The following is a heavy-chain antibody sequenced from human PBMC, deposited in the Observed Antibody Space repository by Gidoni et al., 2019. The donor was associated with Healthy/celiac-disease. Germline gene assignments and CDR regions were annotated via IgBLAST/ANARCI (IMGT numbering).Heavy chain of an antibody. Sequence: QVQLQQWGAGLLKPSETLSLTCAVYGGSFSGYYWSWIRQPPGKGLEWIGEINHSGSTNYNPSLKSRVTISVDTSKTQFSLKLSSVTAADTAVYYCAREAVAANAFDIWGQGTMVTVSS. J-gene: IGHJ3*02. D-gene: IGHD6-19*01. CDR3: AREAVAANAFDI. CDR1: GGSFSGYY. V-gene: IGHV4-34*01. CDR2: INHSGST.